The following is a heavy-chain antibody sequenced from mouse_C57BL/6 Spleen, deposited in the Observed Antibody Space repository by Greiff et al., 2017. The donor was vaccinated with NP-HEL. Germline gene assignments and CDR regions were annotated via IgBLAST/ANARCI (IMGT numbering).Heavy chain of an antibody. J-gene: IGHJ4*01. CDR3: ANYYGSSSYYYAMDY. CDR2: LWSGGST. Sequence: VQLVESGPGLVQPSQSLSITCTVSGFSLTSYGVHWVRQPPGKGLEWLGVLWSGGSTDYNAAFISRLSISKDNSKSQVFFKMNSLQADDTAIYYCANYYGSSSYYYAMDYWGQGTSVTVSS. V-gene: IGHV2-4*01. D-gene: IGHD1-1*01. CDR1: GFSLTSYG.